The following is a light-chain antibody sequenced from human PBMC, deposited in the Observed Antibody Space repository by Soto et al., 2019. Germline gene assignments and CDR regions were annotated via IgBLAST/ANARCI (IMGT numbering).Light chain of an antibody. J-gene: IGKJ4*01. CDR3: QQYGSPGGLT. CDR2: GAS. Sequence: EIVLTQSPGTLSLSPGERATLSCRASQSVSSSYLAWYQQKPGQAPRLLIYGASSRATGIPDRFSGSGSGTDFTLTISRLEPEDFAVYYCQQYGSPGGLTFGGGTKVDIK. V-gene: IGKV3-20*01. CDR1: QSVSSSY.